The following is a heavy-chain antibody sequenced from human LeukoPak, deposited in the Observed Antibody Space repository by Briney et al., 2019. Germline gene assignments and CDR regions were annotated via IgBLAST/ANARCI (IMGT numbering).Heavy chain of an antibody. V-gene: IGHV4-30-4*08. CDR2: ISSSGST. CDR3: AREDYGDYVQWTR. D-gene: IGHD4-17*01. J-gene: IGHJ4*02. Sequence: PSQTLSPTCTVSGGSISSGDYYWSWIRQPPGTGLEWIGYISSSGSTYYNPSLRSRVTISVDTSKNQFSLKLRSVTAADTAVYYCAREDYGDYVQWTRWGQGTLVTVSS. CDR1: GGSISSGDYY.